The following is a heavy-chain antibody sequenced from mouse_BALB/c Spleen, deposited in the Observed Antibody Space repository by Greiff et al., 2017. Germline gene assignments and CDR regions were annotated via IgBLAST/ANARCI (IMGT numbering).Heavy chain of an antibody. V-gene: IGHV14-3*02. Sequence: LVESGAELVRPGALVKLSCKASGFNIKDTYMHWVKQRPEQGLEWIGRIDPANGNTKYDPKFQGKATITADTSSNTAYLQLSSLTSEDTAVYYCASYGSPWFAYWGQGTLVTVSA. J-gene: IGHJ3*01. CDR1: GFNIKDTY. D-gene: IGHD1-1*01. CDR3: ASYGSPWFAY. CDR2: IDPANGNT.